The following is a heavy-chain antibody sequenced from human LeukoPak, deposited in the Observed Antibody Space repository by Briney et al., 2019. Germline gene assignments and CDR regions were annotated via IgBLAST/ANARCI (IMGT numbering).Heavy chain of an antibody. D-gene: IGHD6-19*01. J-gene: IGHJ4*02. CDR2: IYYSGST. CDR3: ARSLYSSGAWYFDY. CDR1: GGSISSYY. V-gene: IGHV4-59*01. Sequence: SETLSLTCTVSGGSISSYYWSWIRQPPGKGLEWIGYIYYSGSTNYNPSLKSRVTISVDTSKNQFSLKLSSVTAADTAVYYCARSLYSSGAWYFDYWGQGTLVTVSS.